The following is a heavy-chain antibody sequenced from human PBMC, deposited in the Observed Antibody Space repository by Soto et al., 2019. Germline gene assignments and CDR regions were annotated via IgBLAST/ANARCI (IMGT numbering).Heavy chain of an antibody. V-gene: IGHV3-23*01. CDR1: GFTFSSYA. CDR2: ISGSGGST. CDR3: ANGYSGYDFDYYYYMDV. D-gene: IGHD5-12*01. Sequence: GGSLRLSCAASGFTFSSYAMSWVRQAPGKGLEWVSAISGSGGSTYYAESVKGRFTIYRDNSKNTLYLQMNNLRAEDTAVYYCANGYSGYDFDYYYYMDVWGKGTTVTVSS. J-gene: IGHJ6*03.